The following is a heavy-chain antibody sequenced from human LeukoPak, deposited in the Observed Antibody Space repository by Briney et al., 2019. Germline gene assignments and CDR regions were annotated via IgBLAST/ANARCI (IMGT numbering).Heavy chain of an antibody. V-gene: IGHV4-61*02. CDR3: AREMLNGSGYFDY. CDR1: GGSISSGSYY. CDR2: IYTSGST. Sequence: SETLSLTCTVSGGSISSGSYYWSWIRQPAGKGLEWIGRIYTSGSTNYNPSLKSRVTISVDTSKNQFSLKLSSVTAADTAFYYCAREMLNGSGYFDYWGQGTLVTVSS. D-gene: IGHD3-3*01. J-gene: IGHJ4*02.